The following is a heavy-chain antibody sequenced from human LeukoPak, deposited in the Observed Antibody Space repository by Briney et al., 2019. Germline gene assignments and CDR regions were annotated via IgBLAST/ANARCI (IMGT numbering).Heavy chain of an antibody. V-gene: IGHV3-48*03. CDR3: ARTIGDLAAFDI. CDR1: GFTFCIYE. CDR2: IRTSGSTI. D-gene: IGHD4-17*01. J-gene: IGHJ3*02. Sequence: GGSLRLSCAASGFTFCIYEMNWLRQAPGKGLEWVSYIRTSGSTIYYADSVRGRFTISRENAKNSLYLQINSQRAEDTAVYYCARTIGDLAAFDIWGQGTRVTVSS.